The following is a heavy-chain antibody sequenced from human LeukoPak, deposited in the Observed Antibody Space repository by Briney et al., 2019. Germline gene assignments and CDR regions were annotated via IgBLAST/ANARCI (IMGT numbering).Heavy chain of an antibody. CDR2: INHSGET. CDR1: GGSFSDSY. V-gene: IGHV4-34*01. CDR3: ARGGRGVVPAAIHSWFDP. J-gene: IGHJ5*02. D-gene: IGHD2-2*02. Sequence: PSETLSLTCGVYGGSFSDSYWSWVRQTPGKRLEWIGEINHSGETIYNPSLKSRVTISVDTSKNQFSLKLSSVTAADTAVYYCARGGRGVVPAAIHSWFDPWGQGTLVTVSS.